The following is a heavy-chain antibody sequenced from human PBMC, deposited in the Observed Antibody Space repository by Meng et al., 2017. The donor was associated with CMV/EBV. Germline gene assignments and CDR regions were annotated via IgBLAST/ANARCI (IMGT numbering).Heavy chain of an antibody. V-gene: IGHV3-74*01. CDR2: INSDGSST. Sequence: GESLKISCAASGFTFSSYWMHWVRQAPGKGLVWVSRINSDGSSTSYADSVKGRFTISRDNAKNTLYLQMNSLRAEDTAVYYCAREDYGYYGMDVWGQGTLVTVSS. CDR3: AREDYGYYGMDV. CDR1: GFTFSSYW. J-gene: IGHJ6*02.